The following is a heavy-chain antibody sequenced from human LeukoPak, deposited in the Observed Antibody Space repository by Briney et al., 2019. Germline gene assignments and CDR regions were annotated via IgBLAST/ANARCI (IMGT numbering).Heavy chain of an antibody. D-gene: IGHD3-10*01. J-gene: IGHJ4*02. V-gene: IGHV4-61*02. CDR1: GGSISSGSYY. CDR2: IYTSGST. CDR3: ASTQYVSGSYYHDY. Sequence: SQTLSLTCTVSGGSISSGSYYWSWIRQPAGKGLEWIGRIYTSGSTNYNPALKSRVIISVDTSKSQFSLDLSSVTAADTAVYYCASTQYVSGSYYHDYWGQGTLVTVSS.